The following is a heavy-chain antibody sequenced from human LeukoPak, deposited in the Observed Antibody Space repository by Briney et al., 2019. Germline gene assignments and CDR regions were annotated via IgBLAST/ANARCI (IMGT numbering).Heavy chain of an antibody. J-gene: IGHJ3*02. CDR2: ISYDGSNK. CDR3: AKSAIWGNDFDI. V-gene: IGHV3-30-3*02. D-gene: IGHD7-27*01. Sequence: PGGSLRLSCAASGFTFSSYAMHWVRQAPGKGLEWVAVISYDGSNKYYADSVKGRFTISRDNSKNMLYLQMNSLRAEDTAVYYCAKSAIWGNDFDIWGQGTMVTVSS. CDR1: GFTFSSYA.